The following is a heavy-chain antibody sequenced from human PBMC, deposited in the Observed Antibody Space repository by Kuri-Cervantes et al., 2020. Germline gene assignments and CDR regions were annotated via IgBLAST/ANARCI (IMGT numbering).Heavy chain of an antibody. CDR3: AKDQDIVVVRGSVHYFYYGMDV. CDR2: IGTAGDT. CDR1: GFTFSSYD. V-gene: IGHV3-13*01. Sequence: GGSLRLSCAASGFTFSSYDMHWVRQATGKGLEWVSAIGTAGDTYYPGSVKGRFTISRENAKNSLYLQMNSLRAGDTAVYYCAKDQDIVVVRGSVHYFYYGMDVWGQGPRSPSP. D-gene: IGHD2-15*01. J-gene: IGHJ6*02.